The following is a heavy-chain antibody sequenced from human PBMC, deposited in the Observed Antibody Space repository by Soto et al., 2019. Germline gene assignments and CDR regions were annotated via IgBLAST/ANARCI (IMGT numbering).Heavy chain of an antibody. J-gene: IGHJ4*02. CDR3: ARREGNYGPRFDS. CDR1: GGSFNSGAYY. Sequence: QVQLQESGPGLVRPSQTLSLTCSVSGGSFNSGAYYWGWIRQFPGKGLEWIGYISYTANTHYNPSLKSRVTISVDTSNNQFSLRLSSVTAADTAVYYCARREGNYGPRFDSWGQGTLVTVSS. D-gene: IGHD1-7*01. CDR2: ISYTANT. V-gene: IGHV4-31*03.